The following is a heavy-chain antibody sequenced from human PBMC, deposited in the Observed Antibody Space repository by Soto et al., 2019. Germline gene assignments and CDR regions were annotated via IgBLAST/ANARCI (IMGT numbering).Heavy chain of an antibody. CDR3: ARGRYQLLFGMDV. CDR1: GFTFNIHN. J-gene: IGHJ6*02. D-gene: IGHD2-2*01. CDR2: ISSRSSYI. Sequence: PGGSLRLSCSASGFTFNIHNMNWVRQAPGKGLEWVSSISSRSSYIYYSDSVKGRFTISRENAKSSLYLQMNSLRAGDTAVYYCARGRYQLLFGMDVWGQGTTVTVSS. V-gene: IGHV3-21*01.